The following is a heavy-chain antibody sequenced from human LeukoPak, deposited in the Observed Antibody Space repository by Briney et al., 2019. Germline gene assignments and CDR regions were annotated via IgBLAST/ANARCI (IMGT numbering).Heavy chain of an antibody. CDR1: GGSFSGYC. D-gene: IGHD3-3*01. CDR3: ALRGGYYDFWSGYPNWFDP. J-gene: IGHJ5*02. CDR2: INHSGST. V-gene: IGHV4-34*01. Sequence: SETLSLTCAVYGGSFSGYCWSWIRQPPGKGLEWIGEINHSGSTNYNPSLKSRVTISVDTSKNQFSLKLSSVTAADTAVYYCALRGGYYDFWSGYPNWFDPWGQGTLVTVSS.